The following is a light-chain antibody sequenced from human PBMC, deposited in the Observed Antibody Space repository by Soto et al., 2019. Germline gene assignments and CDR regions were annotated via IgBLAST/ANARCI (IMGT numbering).Light chain of an antibody. CDR3: QQRSNWTGLT. V-gene: IGKV3D-11*01. CDR2: DAS. CDR1: QGVSSY. J-gene: IGKJ4*01. Sequence: EIVLTQSPATLSLSPGERATLSCRASQGVSSYLAWYQQKPGQAPRLLIYDASNRATGIPARFSGSGPGTDFTLTISSLEPEDFAVYYCQQRSNWTGLTFGGGTKAEIK.